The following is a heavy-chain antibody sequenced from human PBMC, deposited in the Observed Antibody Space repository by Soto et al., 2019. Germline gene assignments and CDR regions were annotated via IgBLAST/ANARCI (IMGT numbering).Heavy chain of an antibody. Sequence: SETLSLTCGVSGDSITTYKWWTWVRQTPGRGLEWIGEIYDSGNTRYNPSLRSRVTISKDTPKNQLSLKLNSVTVADTAVYYCATCQLGEYYYAMDMWGQGTTVTVSS. CDR1: GDSITTYKW. D-gene: IGHD7-27*01. V-gene: IGHV4-4*02. CDR2: IYDSGNT. CDR3: ATCQLGEYYYAMDM. J-gene: IGHJ6*02.